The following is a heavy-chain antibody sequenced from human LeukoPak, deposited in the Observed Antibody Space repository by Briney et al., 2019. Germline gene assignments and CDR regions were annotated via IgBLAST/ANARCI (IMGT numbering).Heavy chain of an antibody. Sequence: GGSLRLSCAASGFTFSSYWMSWVRQAPGKGLEWVANTKQDGSEKYYVDSVKGRFTISRDNAKNSLYLQMNSLRAEDTAVYYCAGGGFYYYDSSGYYGFDPWGQGTLVTVSS. CDR1: GFTFSSYW. CDR2: TKQDGSEK. V-gene: IGHV3-7*01. CDR3: AGGGFYYYDSSGYYGFDP. J-gene: IGHJ5*02. D-gene: IGHD3-22*01.